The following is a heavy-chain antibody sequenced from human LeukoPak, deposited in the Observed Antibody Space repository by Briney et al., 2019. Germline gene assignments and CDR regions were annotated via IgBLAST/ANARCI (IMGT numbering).Heavy chain of an antibody. J-gene: IGHJ4*02. V-gene: IGHV1-18*01. CDR2: ISAYNGNT. D-gene: IGHD2-15*01. CDR3: AREYCSGGSCYSGY. Sequence: ASVKVSCKASGYTFTSYGIRWVRQAPGQGLEWMGWISAYNGNTNYAQKLQGRVPMTTDTSTSTAYMELRSLRSDDTAVYYCAREYCSGGSCYSGYWGQGTLVTVSS. CDR1: GYTFTSYG.